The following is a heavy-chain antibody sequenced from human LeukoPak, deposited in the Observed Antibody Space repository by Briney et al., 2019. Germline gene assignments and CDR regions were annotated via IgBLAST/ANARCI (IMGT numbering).Heavy chain of an antibody. J-gene: IGHJ4*02. CDR1: GYPFTSYD. D-gene: IGHD1-14*01. V-gene: IGHV1-8*01. CDR3: ARRTGNHYGPFDY. Sequence: ASVKVSCKASGYPFTSYDINWVRQATGQGLEWMGWMNSNSDNAGYTEKFQGRVTITRNTSISTVYMELSSLRSEDTAVYSCARRTGNHYGPFDYWGQGTLVTVSS. CDR2: MNSNSDNA.